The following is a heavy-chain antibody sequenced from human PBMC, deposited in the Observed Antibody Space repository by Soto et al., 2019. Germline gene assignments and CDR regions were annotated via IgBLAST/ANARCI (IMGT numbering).Heavy chain of an antibody. D-gene: IGHD3-22*01. Sequence: QVQLVQSGAEVKKPGASVKVSCKASGYTFTSYYMHWVRQAPGQGLEWMGIINPSGGSTSYAQKFQGRVTMTRDTSTSTVYMELSSLRSEDTAVYYCARSPDPTMIVVAFDIWGQGTMVTVSS. CDR3: ARSPDPTMIVVAFDI. CDR2: INPSGGST. J-gene: IGHJ3*02. CDR1: GYTFTSYY. V-gene: IGHV1-46*01.